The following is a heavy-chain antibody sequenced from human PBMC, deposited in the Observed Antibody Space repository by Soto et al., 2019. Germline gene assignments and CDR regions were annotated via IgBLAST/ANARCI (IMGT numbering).Heavy chain of an antibody. J-gene: IGHJ4*02. D-gene: IGHD3-9*01. CDR1: GFTFSSYE. CDR2: ISSSGSTI. Sequence: GGSLRLSCAASGFTFSSYEMNWVRQAPGKGLEWVSYISSSGSTIYYADSVKGRFTISRDNAKNSLYLQMNSLRAEDTAVYYCARVRDILTAIIDYWGQGTLVTVSS. CDR3: ARVRDILTAIIDY. V-gene: IGHV3-48*03.